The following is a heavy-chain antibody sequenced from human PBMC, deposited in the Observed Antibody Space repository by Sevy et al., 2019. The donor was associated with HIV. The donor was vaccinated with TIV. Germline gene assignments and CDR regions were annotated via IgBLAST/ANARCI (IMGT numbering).Heavy chain of an antibody. Sequence: GGSLRLSCTASGVTVRSNYMSWVRQAPGKGLDWVSVIYTGGDTYYADSVKGRFTISRDTSKNTLYLQMNSLRADDTATYYCARTRIRKVQAAYYFDYWGQGTLVTVS. D-gene: IGHD1-20*01. CDR2: IYTGGDT. V-gene: IGHV3-53*01. CDR3: ARTRIRKVQAAYYFDY. CDR1: GVTVRSNY. J-gene: IGHJ4*02.